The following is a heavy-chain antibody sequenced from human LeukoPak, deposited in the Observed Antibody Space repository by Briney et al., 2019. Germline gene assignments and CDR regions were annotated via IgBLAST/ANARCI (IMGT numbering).Heavy chain of an antibody. J-gene: IGHJ6*03. CDR3: AREASYSSSWLYYYYYYMDV. V-gene: IGHV3-21*01. CDR1: GFTFSSYS. CDR2: ISSSSSYI. D-gene: IGHD6-13*01. Sequence: GGSLRLSCAASGFTFSSYSMNWVRQAPGKGLEWVSSISSSSSYIYYADSVKGRFTISRDNAKNSLYLQMNSLRAEDTAVYYCAREASYSSSWLYYYYYYMDVWGKGTTVTISS.